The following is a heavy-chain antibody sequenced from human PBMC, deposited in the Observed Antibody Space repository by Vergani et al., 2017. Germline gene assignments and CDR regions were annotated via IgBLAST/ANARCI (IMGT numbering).Heavy chain of an antibody. CDR2: ISYDGSNK. CDR1: GFTFSSYA. CDR3: ASLPTTGAGDYLDS. Sequence: QVQLVESGGGVVQPGRSLRLSCAASGFTFSSYAMHWVRQAPGKGLEWVAVISYDGSNKYYADSVKGRFTIDRDNSKNTLYLQMNSLRAEDTAVYYCASLPTTGAGDYLDSGGQGTLVNVS. V-gene: IGHV3-30-3*01. D-gene: IGHD7-27*01. J-gene: IGHJ4*02.